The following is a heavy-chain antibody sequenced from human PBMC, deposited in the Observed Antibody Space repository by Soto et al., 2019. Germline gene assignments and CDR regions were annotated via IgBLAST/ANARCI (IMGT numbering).Heavy chain of an antibody. V-gene: IGHV1-8*01. Sequence: ASVNVSCKASGYTFTSNAINWVRHATEQVLEWMGWMNPNSGNAGYAQKFQGRVTMIRNNSISTAYMELRSLRSVDTAVYYCARDDILTGYYRYWGQGTLVTVSS. D-gene: IGHD3-9*01. CDR2: MNPNSGNA. J-gene: IGHJ4*02. CDR1: GYTFTSNA. CDR3: ARDDILTGYYRY.